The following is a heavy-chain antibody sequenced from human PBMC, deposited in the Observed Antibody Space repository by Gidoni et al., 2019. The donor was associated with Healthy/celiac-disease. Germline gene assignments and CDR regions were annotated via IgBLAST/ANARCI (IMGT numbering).Heavy chain of an antibody. CDR3: AKHLPKYCSSTSCYYYGMDV. J-gene: IGHJ6*02. Sequence: EVQLVESGGGLVQPGGSLRLSCAASGFTFSSYAMRWVRQAPGKGLEWVSAISGSGGSTYYADSVKGRFTISRDNSKNTLYLQMNSLRAEDTAVYYCAKHLPKYCSSTSCYYYGMDVWGQGTTVTVSS. V-gene: IGHV3-23*04. D-gene: IGHD2-2*01. CDR2: ISGSGGST. CDR1: GFTFSSYA.